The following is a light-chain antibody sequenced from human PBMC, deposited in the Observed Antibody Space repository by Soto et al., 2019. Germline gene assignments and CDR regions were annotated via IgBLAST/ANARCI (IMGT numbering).Light chain of an antibody. CDR3: STFAVSPLI. J-gene: IGLJ2*01. V-gene: IGLV2-8*01. CDR1: GIDDYDYNF. CDR2: EVN. Sequence: QSALTQPPSASGSAGHSVTIPCTGTGIDDYDYNFVSWYQHHPGKVPKLIIFEVNKRPSGVPDRFSGSKSGTTASLTVSGLQADDEADYYCSTFAVSPLIFGGGTQLTVL.